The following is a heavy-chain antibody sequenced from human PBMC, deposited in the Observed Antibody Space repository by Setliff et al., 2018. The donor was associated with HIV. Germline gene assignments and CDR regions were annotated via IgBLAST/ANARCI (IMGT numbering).Heavy chain of an antibody. D-gene: IGHD3-3*01. CDR1: GLTFSIYD. V-gene: IGHV3-48*03. J-gene: IGHJ4*02. Sequence: GGSLRLSCAAYGLTFSIYDMSWVRQAPGKGLEWVSTISTSGADNTIYYADSVKGRFTIPRDIAKNSLYLQMNSLRVEDTAVYYCAREEPFWNGYYYTYYFDSWGQGTLVTVSS. CDR3: AREEPFWNGYYYTYYFDS. CDR2: ISTSGADNTI.